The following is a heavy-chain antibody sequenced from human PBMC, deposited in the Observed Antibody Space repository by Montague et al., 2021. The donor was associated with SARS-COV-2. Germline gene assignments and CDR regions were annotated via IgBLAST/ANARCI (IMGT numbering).Heavy chain of an antibody. CDR2: ISWNSETI. CDR3: TRADGRYYYDNSGCYHLEY. V-gene: IGHV3-9*01. Sequence: SLRLSCAASGFTFGDYAMHWVRQLPGKGLEWVSGISWNSETIGYADSVRGRFTITRDNAKDSLFLQMNSLRTEDTALYFCTRADGRYYYDNSGCYHLEYWGPGILVSVAS. CDR1: GFTFGDYA. J-gene: IGHJ4*02. D-gene: IGHD3-22*01.